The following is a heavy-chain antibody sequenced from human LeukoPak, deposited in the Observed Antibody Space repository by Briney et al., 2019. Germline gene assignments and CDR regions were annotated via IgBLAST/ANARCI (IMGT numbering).Heavy chain of an antibody. CDR3: ARDMISRWDFDY. Sequence: GGSLRLSCAASGFTFSTYNMNWVRQAPGKGLEWVSSITSNSNYIYFTDSVKGRFTIPRDNAKNSLYLQMDSLRAEDTAVYYCARDMISRWDFDYWGQGTLVTVSS. CDR2: ITSNSNYI. V-gene: IGHV3-21*01. D-gene: IGHD3-16*01. J-gene: IGHJ4*02. CDR1: GFTFSTYN.